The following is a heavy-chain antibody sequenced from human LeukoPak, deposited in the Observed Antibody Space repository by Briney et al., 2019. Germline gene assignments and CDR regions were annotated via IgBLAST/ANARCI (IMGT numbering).Heavy chain of an antibody. V-gene: IGHV4-39*01. D-gene: IGHD3-3*01. CDR1: GGSISSSSYY. CDR2: IYYSGST. CDR3: ASTETGNYDTTI. Sequence: SETLSLTCTVSGGSISSSSYYWGWIRQPPGKGLEWIGSIYYSGSTYYNPSLKSRVTISVDTSKNQFSLKLSSVTVADTAMYYCASTETGNYDTTIWGQGTMIIVSS. J-gene: IGHJ3*02.